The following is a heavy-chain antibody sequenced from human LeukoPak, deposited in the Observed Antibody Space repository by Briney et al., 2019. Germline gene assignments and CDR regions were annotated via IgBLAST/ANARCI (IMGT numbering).Heavy chain of an antibody. D-gene: IGHD2-21*02. CDR2: ISSSSSYI. J-gene: IGHJ6*03. Sequence: AGGSLRLSCAASGFTFSSYSMNWVRQAPGKGLEWVSSISSSSSYIYYAGSVKGRFTISRDNAKNSLYLQMSSLRAEDTAVYYCARSYRVVTAIHHRGYYYMDVWGKGTTVTVSS. CDR1: GFTFSSYS. V-gene: IGHV3-21*01. CDR3: ARSYRVVTAIHHRGYYYMDV.